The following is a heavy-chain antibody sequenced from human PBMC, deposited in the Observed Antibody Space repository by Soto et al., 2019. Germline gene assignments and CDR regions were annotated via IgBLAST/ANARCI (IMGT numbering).Heavy chain of an antibody. CDR2: IKSKTHGGTT. Sequence: EVQLVESWGGVVKPGGSLRLSCAASGLTFSNAWMNCVRQSPGKGLEWVGRIKSKTHGGTTDYTAPVQGRFTISTDDTKNTLYQQMSSLKPDDTAVYYCTTKIFGVLMIYYYYGMDVWGQGHTVTGYS. CDR1: GLTFSNAW. D-gene: IGHD3-3*01. CDR3: TTKIFGVLMIYYYYGMDV. J-gene: IGHJ6*02. V-gene: IGHV3-15*07.